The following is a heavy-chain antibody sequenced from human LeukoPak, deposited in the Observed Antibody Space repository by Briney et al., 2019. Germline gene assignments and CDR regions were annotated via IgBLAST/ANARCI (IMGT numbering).Heavy chain of an antibody. CDR3: AKDLDTGDWNPFDY. D-gene: IGHD2-21*02. CDR1: GFTFSSYA. J-gene: IGHJ4*02. Sequence: GGSLRLSCSASGFTFSSYAMSWVRQAPGKGLEWVSKITGDGGGTYYAGSVRGRFIISRDNSKNTLFLQMNSLRAEDTALYYCAKDLDTGDWNPFDYWGQGTLVTVSS. V-gene: IGHV3-23*01. CDR2: ITGDGGGT.